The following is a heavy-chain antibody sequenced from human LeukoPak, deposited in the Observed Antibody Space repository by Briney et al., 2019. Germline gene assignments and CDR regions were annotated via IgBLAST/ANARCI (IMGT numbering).Heavy chain of an antibody. V-gene: IGHV3-30*02. CDR1: GFTFSSYG. Sequence: GGSLRLSCAASGFTFSSYGMHWVRQAPGKGLEWVAFIRYDGSNKYYADSVKGRFTISRDNSKNTLYLQMNSLRAEDTAVYYCAKVRGLGYRSGGSCLIDYWGQRTLVTVSS. D-gene: IGHD2-15*01. CDR3: AKVRGLGYRSGGSCLIDY. J-gene: IGHJ4*02. CDR2: IRYDGSNK.